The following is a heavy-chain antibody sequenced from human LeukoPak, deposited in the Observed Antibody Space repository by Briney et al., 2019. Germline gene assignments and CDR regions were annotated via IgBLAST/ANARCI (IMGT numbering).Heavy chain of an antibody. J-gene: IGHJ4*02. V-gene: IGHV3-21*01. Sequence: GGSLRLSCAASGFTFSSYSMNWVRQAPGKGLEWVSSISSSSSYIYYADSVKGRFTISRDNAKNSLYLQMNSLGAEDTAVYYCARSGIAVAAMPFDYWGQGTLVTVSS. D-gene: IGHD6-19*01. CDR2: ISSSSSYI. CDR3: ARSGIAVAAMPFDY. CDR1: GFTFSSYS.